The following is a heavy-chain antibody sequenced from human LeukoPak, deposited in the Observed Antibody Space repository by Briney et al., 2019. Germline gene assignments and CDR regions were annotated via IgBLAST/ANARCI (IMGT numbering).Heavy chain of an antibody. CDR3: ARGDYPHAFDI. V-gene: IGHV4-61*02. D-gene: IGHD4-17*01. CDR1: GGSISSGSYY. J-gene: IGHJ3*02. Sequence: SQTLSLTCTVSGGSISSGSYYWSWIRQSAGKGLEWIGRIYTSGSTNYNPSLKSRVTISVDTSKNQFSLKLSSVTAADTAVYYCARGDYPHAFDIWGQGTMVTVSS. CDR2: IYTSGST.